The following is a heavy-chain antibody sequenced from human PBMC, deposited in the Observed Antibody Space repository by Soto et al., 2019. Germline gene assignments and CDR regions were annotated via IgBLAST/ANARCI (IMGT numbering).Heavy chain of an antibody. J-gene: IGHJ4*02. CDR3: AKRNWGIAASGSSSFDY. V-gene: IGHV3-30*18. D-gene: IGHD6-13*01. CDR2: ISYDGSNK. CDR1: GFTFSNFG. Sequence: GGSLRLSCAASGFTFSNFGMHWVRQTPGKGLEWVAVISYDGSNKYYADSVKGRFTISRDNSKNTLYLQMNSLRAEDTAVYYCAKRNWGIAASGSSSFDYWGQGSLVTVSS.